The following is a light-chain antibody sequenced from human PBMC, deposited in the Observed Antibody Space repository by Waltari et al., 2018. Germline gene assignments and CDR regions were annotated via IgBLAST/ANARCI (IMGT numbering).Light chain of an antibody. J-gene: IGKJ3*01. CDR2: LGS. CDR1: QRLRHSNGYNY. CDR3: MQALQSPFT. Sequence: VLTQSPLSLSVTPGESSSTSCRPRQRLRHSNGYNYLDWYVQKPGQAPQLLIYLGSSRASGVPDRFSCFGSGTDFTLTISRVEAEDVGIYYCMQALQSPFTFGPGTKVEIK. V-gene: IGKV2-28*01.